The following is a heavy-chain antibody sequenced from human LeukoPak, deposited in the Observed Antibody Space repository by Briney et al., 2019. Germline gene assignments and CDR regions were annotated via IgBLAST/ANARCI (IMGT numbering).Heavy chain of an antibody. CDR3: ASFRSYGYLSTLRYGMDV. V-gene: IGHV4-59*12. J-gene: IGHJ6*01. CDR1: GGSISSYY. D-gene: IGHD5-18*01. Sequence: SETLSLTCTVSGGSISSYYWSWIRQPPGKGLEWIGYIYYSGSTNYNPSLKSRVTISVDTSKNQFSLKLSSVTAADTAVYYCASFRSYGYLSTLRYGMDVWGQGTTVTVSS. CDR2: IYYSGST.